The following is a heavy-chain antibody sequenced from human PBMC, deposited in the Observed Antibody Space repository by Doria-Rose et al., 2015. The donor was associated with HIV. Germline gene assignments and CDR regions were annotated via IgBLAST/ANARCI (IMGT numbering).Heavy chain of an antibody. D-gene: IGHD6-19*01. Sequence: KVSCKASGGTFSSYAIGWVRQAPGQGLEWMGGIIPIFGTANYAQKFQGRVTITADESTSTAYMELSSLRSEDTAVYYCARGEEQWLPCAEYFQHWGQGTLVTVSS. CDR2: IIPIFGTA. J-gene: IGHJ1*01. CDR1: GGTFSSYA. CDR3: ARGEEQWLPCAEYFQH. V-gene: IGHV1-69*01.